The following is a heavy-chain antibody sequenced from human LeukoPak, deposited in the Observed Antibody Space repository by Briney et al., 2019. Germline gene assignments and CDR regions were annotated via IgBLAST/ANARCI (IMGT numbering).Heavy chain of an antibody. D-gene: IGHD5-24*01. CDR2: ITPSDGA. CDR3: ARDRYGDGFAHFDY. J-gene: IGHJ4*02. Sequence: ASVKVSCKSSGYTFTAYAVHWVRQAPGQGLEWMGWITPSDGANYAQKFQGRVTTTRDTSMSTAYMDLNRLTSDDTAVYFCARDRYGDGFAHFDYWGQGTLVTVSS. V-gene: IGHV1-2*02. CDR1: GYTFTAYA.